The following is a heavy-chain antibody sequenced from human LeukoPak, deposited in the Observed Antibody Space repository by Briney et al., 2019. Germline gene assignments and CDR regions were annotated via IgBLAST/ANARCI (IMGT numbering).Heavy chain of an antibody. J-gene: IGHJ3*02. D-gene: IGHD3-3*01. V-gene: IGHV3-15*01. Sequence: PGGSLRLSCAASGFTFSLAWVSWVRQAPGKGLEWVGRIKSRGDGETRDYAAPVEDRFIISRDDSKNTLYLQMNSLRTEDTAIYYCAAVGEWLSNAFNTWGQGTLVTVSA. CDR3: AAVGEWLSNAFNT. CDR1: GFTFSLAW. CDR2: IKSRGDGETR.